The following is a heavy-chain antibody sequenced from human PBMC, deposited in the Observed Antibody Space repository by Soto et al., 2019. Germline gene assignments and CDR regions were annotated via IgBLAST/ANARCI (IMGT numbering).Heavy chain of an antibody. Sequence: SVKVSCKASGGTFSNYDIHWVLQAPGQGLEWMGEIIPMFGTGNYAQKFQGRVTITADESTSTVYMELRSLRSEDTAVYYCARDASYDSSGYLKGFDFWGQGALVTVSS. V-gene: IGHV1-69*13. D-gene: IGHD3-22*01. J-gene: IGHJ4*03. CDR3: ARDASYDSSGYLKGFDF. CDR1: GGTFSNYD. CDR2: IIPMFGTG.